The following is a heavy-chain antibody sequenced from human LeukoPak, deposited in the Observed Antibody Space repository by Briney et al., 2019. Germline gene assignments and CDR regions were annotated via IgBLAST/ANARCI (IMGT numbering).Heavy chain of an antibody. CDR1: GGSFSGYY. CDR2: INHSGST. CDR3: ASAAPYFDY. J-gene: IGHJ4*02. Sequence: SETLSLTCAVYGGSFSGYYWSWIRQPPGKGLEWNGEINHSGSTNYNPSLKSRVTISVDTSKNQFSLKLSSVTAADTAVYYCASAAPYFDYWGRGTLVTVSS. V-gene: IGHV4-34*01.